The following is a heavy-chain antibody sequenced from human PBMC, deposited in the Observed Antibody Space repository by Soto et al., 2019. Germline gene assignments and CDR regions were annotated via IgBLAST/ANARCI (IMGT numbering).Heavy chain of an antibody. CDR1: SYIFITYG. Sequence: ASVKVSCKASSYIFITYGISWVRQAPGQGLEWMGRISPYNGNTNYAQNLQGRVTMTTDTSTSTAYMELRSLRSDDTAVYYCVRDLDGSGSYYIDHWGPGTQVAAPQ. J-gene: IGHJ4*02. CDR3: VRDLDGSGSYYIDH. D-gene: IGHD3-10*01. V-gene: IGHV1-18*01. CDR2: ISPYNGNT.